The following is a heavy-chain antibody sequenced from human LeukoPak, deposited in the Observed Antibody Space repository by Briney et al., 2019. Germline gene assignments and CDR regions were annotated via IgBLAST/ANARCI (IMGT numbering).Heavy chain of an antibody. D-gene: IGHD3-22*01. Sequence: PSETLSLTCAVYGGSLTDYYWTWIRQPPGKGLEWIGEINHSGSTNYNPSLKGRVTISVDTSKNQFSLKLSSVTAADTAVYYCARYYDSSGYYPGTAYFQHWGQGTLVTVSS. CDR2: INHSGST. CDR1: GGSLTDYY. J-gene: IGHJ1*01. CDR3: ARYYDSSGYYPGTAYFQH. V-gene: IGHV4-34*01.